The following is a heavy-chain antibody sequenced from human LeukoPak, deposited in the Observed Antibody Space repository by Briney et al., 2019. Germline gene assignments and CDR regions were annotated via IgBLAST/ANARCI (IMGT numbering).Heavy chain of an antibody. Sequence: PSETLSLTCTVSGGSINSSSYYWGWIRQPPGKGLEWIGSIYYSGSTYYNPSLKSRVTISVDTSKNQFSLKLSSVTAADTAVYYCASSEGIAVGEPAGYFDYWGQGTLVTVSS. D-gene: IGHD6-19*01. CDR2: IYYSGST. V-gene: IGHV4-39*01. CDR3: ASSEGIAVGEPAGYFDY. J-gene: IGHJ4*02. CDR1: GGSINSSSYY.